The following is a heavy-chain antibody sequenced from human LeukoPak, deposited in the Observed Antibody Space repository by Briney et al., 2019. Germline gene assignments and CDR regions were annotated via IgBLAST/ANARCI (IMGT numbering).Heavy chain of an antibody. V-gene: IGHV1-69*13. J-gene: IGHJ4*02. Sequence: PVKVSCMASGGTFSSYAISWVRPALGQGLEWMGGIIPIFGTANYAQKFQGRVTITADESTSTAYMELSSLRSEDTAVYYCARGWSGDDILYYFDYWGQGTLVTVSS. CDR3: ARGWSGDDILYYFDY. CDR2: IIPIFGTA. CDR1: GGTFSSYA. D-gene: IGHD3-9*01.